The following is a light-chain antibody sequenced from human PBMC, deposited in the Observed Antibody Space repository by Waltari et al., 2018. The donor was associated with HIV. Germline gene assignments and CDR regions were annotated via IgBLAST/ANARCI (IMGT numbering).Light chain of an antibody. CDR1: GAHRNYA. V-gene: IGLV4-69*01. J-gene: IGLJ3*02. Sequence: QLVLTQSPSASASLGASVKLTRTLSGAHRNYAIAWHQPQPEKGPRYLRKLNSDGSHSKGDGIPDRFSGSSSGPERYLTISSLRSEDEGDYYCQTWGAGILVFGGGTKLTVL. CDR3: QTWGAGILV. CDR2: LNSDGSH.